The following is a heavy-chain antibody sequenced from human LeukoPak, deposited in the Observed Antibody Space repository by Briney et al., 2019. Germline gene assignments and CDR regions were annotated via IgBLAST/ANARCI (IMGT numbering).Heavy chain of an antibody. J-gene: IGHJ4*02. D-gene: IGHD4-23*01. CDR2: ISTGSSTT. Sequence: PGGSLRLSCAASEFAFSTYNMNWVRQAPGKGLEWVSYISTGSSTTYYADSVKGRFTISRDNVENSLYLQMNSLRDEDTAVYYCARVAAGYSVNYFDYWGPGTLVTVSS. CDR3: ARVAAGYSVNYFDY. V-gene: IGHV3-48*02. CDR1: EFAFSTYN.